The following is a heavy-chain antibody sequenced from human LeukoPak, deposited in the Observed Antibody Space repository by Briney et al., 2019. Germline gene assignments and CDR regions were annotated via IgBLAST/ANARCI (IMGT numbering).Heavy chain of an antibody. CDR3: ARGRGYPIWFFDY. CDR1: GFTFSTFW. CDR2: IKEDGSEK. V-gene: IGHV3-7*01. D-gene: IGHD3-3*01. Sequence: GGSLRLSCAAPGFTFSTFWMSWVHQAPGKGLEWVANIKEDGSEKYYVDSVKGPFTISRDNAKNSLYLRMNSLRAEDTAVYYCARGRGYPIWFFDYWGQGTLVTVSS. J-gene: IGHJ4*02.